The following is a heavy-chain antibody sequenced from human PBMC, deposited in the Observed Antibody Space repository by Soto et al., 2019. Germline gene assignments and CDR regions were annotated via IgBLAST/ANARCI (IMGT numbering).Heavy chain of an antibody. CDR1: GFTFSSYW. Sequence: WGSLRLSCAASGFTFSSYWMSWVRQAPGKGLEWVANIKQDGSEKYYVDPVKGRFTISRDNAKNSLYLQMNSLRAEDTAVYYCARIPLKWWGEYDNWFDPWGQGTLVTVSS. CDR2: IKQDGSEK. J-gene: IGHJ5*02. CDR3: ARIPLKWWGEYDNWFDP. D-gene: IGHD2-15*01. V-gene: IGHV3-7*01.